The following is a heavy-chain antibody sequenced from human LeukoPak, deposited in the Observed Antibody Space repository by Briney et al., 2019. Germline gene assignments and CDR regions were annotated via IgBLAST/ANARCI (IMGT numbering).Heavy chain of an antibody. D-gene: IGHD5/OR15-5a*01. CDR1: GYTFTSYY. J-gene: IGHJ6*03. V-gene: IGHV1-46*01. Sequence: ASVKVSCKASGYTFTSYYMHWVRQAPGQGLEWMGIINPSGGSTSYAQKFQGRVTMTRDMSTSTVYMELSRLRSDDTAVYYCARDLRFHYYYYYYMDVWGKGTTVTISS. CDR2: INPSGGST. CDR3: ARDLRFHYYYYYYMDV.